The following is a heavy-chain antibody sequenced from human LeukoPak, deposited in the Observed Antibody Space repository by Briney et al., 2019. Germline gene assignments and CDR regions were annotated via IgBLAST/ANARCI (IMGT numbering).Heavy chain of an antibody. CDR1: GGSFSGYY. CDR2: INHSGST. D-gene: IGHD3-22*01. CDR3: ARLPYYYDSSGYYYFSFDY. Sequence: PSETLSLSCAVYGGSFSGYYWSWIRQPPGKGLEWIGEINHSGSTNYNPSLKSRVTISVDTSKNQFSLKLSSVTAADTAVYYCARLPYYYDSSGYYYFSFDYWGQGTLVTVSS. V-gene: IGHV4-34*01. J-gene: IGHJ4*02.